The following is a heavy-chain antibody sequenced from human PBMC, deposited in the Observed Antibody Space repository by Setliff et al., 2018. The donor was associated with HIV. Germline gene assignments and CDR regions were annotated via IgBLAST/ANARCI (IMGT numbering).Heavy chain of an antibody. V-gene: IGHV4-59*11. CDR3: ARDFTYDNRGSLTRFAMDV. CDR2: IYYGRRA. D-gene: IGHD3-22*01. Sequence: SETLSLTCSVSGGSITSHSWNWIRHVPGKEVEWIGNIYYGRRANHKPSLKSRVTISADWHRNQFSLELRSVTAADTAVYYCARDFTYDNRGSLTRFAMDVWGQGITVTVSS. J-gene: IGHJ6*02. CDR1: GGSITSHS.